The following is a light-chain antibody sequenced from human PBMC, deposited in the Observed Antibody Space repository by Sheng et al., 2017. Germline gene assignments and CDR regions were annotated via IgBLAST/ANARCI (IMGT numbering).Light chain of an antibody. CDR1: QSVSSNY. Sequence: EIVLTQSPGTLSLSPGERATLSCRASQSVSSNYLAWYQHQPGQAPRLLIYDASNRATGIPARFSGSGSGTDFTLTISSLEPEDFAVYYCQQRSNPRGFTFGPGTKVDIK. V-gene: IGKV3-11*01. CDR2: DAS. CDR3: QQRSNPRGFT. J-gene: IGKJ3*01.